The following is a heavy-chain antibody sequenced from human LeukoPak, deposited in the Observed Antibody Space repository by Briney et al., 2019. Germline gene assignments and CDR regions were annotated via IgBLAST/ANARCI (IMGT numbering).Heavy chain of an antibody. CDR2: ISYDGSNK. CDR1: GFTFSSYA. D-gene: IGHD6-13*01. J-gene: IGHJ4*02. Sequence: GGSLRLSCAASGFTFSSYAMHWVRQAPGKGLEWVAVISYDGSNKYYADSVKGRFNISRDNSKNSLYLQMNSLRAEDTAVYYCAREGSSWNFDYWGQGTLVTVSS. V-gene: IGHV3-30*14. CDR3: AREGSSWNFDY.